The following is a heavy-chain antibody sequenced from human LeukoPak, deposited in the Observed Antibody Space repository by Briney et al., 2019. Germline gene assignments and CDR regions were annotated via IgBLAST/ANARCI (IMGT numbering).Heavy chain of an antibody. D-gene: IGHD6-19*01. CDR3: AKRRVAVAGDFDY. Sequence: PGGSLRLSCAASGFTVSSNYMSWVRQASGKGLEWVSVISGSGGSTYYADSVKGRFTISRDNSKNTLYLQMNSLRAEDTAVYYCAKRRVAVAGDFDYWGQGTLVTVSS. J-gene: IGHJ4*02. V-gene: IGHV3-23*01. CDR2: ISGSGGST. CDR1: GFTVSSNY.